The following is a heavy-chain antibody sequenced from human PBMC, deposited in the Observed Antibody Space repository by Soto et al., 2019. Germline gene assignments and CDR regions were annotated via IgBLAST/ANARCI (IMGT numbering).Heavy chain of an antibody. V-gene: IGHV3-73*01. CDR3: SRHGRQWLGNDY. D-gene: IGHD6-19*01. CDR1: GFTFSDSA. Sequence: EVQLVESGGGLVQPGGSLKLSCAASGFTFSDSAIHWVRQASGKGLEWVGRIRSKANSYATLYAASVKGRFTISSDDSKNTAYLQMNSLKIEDTAVYYCSRHGRQWLGNDYWGQGTLVTVSS. J-gene: IGHJ4*02. CDR2: IRSKANSYAT.